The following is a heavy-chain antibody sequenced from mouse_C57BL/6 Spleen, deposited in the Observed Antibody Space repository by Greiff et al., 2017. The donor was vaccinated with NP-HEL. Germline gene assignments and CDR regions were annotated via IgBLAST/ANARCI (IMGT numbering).Heavy chain of an antibody. J-gene: IGHJ2*01. CDR2: ISDGGSYT. D-gene: IGHD2-2*01. CDR1: GFTFSSYA. Sequence: EVKVVESGGGLVKPGGSLKLSCAASGFTFSSYAMSWVRQTPEKRLEWVATISDGGSYTYYPDNVKGRFTISRDNAKNNLYLQMSHLKSEDTAMYYCARAPLIYYGYDGYYFDYWGQGTTLTVSS. CDR3: ARAPLIYYGYDGYYFDY. V-gene: IGHV5-4*03.